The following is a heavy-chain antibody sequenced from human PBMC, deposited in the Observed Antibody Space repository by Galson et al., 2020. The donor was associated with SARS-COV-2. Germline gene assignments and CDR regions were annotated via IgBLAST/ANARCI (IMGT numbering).Heavy chain of an antibody. CDR3: ARGRGPRITIFGVVIYSPSFDY. CDR1: GYTFTSYD. CDR2: MNPNSGNT. J-gene: IGHJ4*02. V-gene: IGHV1-8*01. D-gene: IGHD3-3*01. Sequence: ASVKVSCKASGYTFTSYDINWVRQATGQGLEWMGWMNPNSGNTGYAQKFQGRVTMTRNTSISTAYMELSSLRSEDTAVYYCARGRGPRITIFGVVIYSPSFDYWDQGTLVTVSS.